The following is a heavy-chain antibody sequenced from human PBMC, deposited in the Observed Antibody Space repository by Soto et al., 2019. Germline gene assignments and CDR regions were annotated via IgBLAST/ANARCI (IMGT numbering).Heavy chain of an antibody. J-gene: IGHJ5*02. CDR1: GYTFTSYA. CDR3: ARGGHDYIWWFDP. V-gene: IGHV1-3*01. Sequence: GASVKVSCKASGYTFTSYAMHWVRQAPGQRLEWMGWINAGNGNTKYSQKFQGRVTITRDTSASTAYMELSSLRSEDTAVYYCARGGHDYIWWFDPWGQGTLVTVSS. D-gene: IGHD4-4*01. CDR2: INAGNGNT.